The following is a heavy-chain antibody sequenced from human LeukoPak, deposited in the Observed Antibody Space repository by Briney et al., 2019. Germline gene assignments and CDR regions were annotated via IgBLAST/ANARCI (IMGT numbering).Heavy chain of an antibody. CDR2: ISYDGSNK. J-gene: IGHJ4*02. CDR3: AKDRRVVTAGIDY. D-gene: IGHD2-21*02. V-gene: IGHV3-30*18. CDR1: GFTFSSYG. Sequence: PGGSLRLSCEASGFTFSSYGMHWVRQAPGKGLEWVAVISYDGSNKYCADSVKGRFTISRDNSKNTLYLQMNSLRAEDTAVYYCAKDRRVVTAGIDYWGQGTLVTVSS.